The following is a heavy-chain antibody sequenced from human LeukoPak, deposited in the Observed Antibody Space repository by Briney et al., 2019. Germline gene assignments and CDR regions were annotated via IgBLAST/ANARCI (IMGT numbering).Heavy chain of an antibody. CDR3: ARAEAGPDAFDI. CDR1: GFTFSSYS. J-gene: IGHJ3*02. Sequence: GGSLRLSCAASGFTFSSYSMNWVRQAPGKGLEWVSSISSSSNYIYYADSVKGRFTISRDNAKNSLYLQMNSLRAEDTAVYYCARAEAGPDAFDIWGQGTMVTVSS. V-gene: IGHV3-21*01. D-gene: IGHD1-14*01. CDR2: ISSSSNYI.